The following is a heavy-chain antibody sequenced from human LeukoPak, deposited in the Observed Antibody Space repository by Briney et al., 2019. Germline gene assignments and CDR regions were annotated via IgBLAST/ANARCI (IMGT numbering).Heavy chain of an antibody. V-gene: IGHV5-51*01. CDR3: AATGYSSGWYTGLGY. Sequence: PGESLKISRKGSGYSFTSYWIGWVRQMPGKGLGWIGIIYPCDSDTRYSPSVQGQVTISADKSISTAYLQWSSLKASDTARYCCAATGYSSGWYTGLGYWGQGTRVTVSS. CDR2: IYPCDSDT. D-gene: IGHD6-19*01. J-gene: IGHJ4*02. CDR1: GYSFTSYW.